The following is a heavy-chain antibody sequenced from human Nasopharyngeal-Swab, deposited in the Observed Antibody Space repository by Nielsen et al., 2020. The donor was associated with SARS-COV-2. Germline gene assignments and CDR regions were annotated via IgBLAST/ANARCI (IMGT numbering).Heavy chain of an antibody. J-gene: IGHJ6*03. CDR3: ARLSGSFYMDV. CDR2: IYSCGST. Sequence: VRQPPGKGLEWVSVIYSCGSTYYADSVKGRFTISRHNSKNTLYLQMNSLRAEDTAVYYCARLSGSFYMDVWGKGTTVTVSS. D-gene: IGHD3-10*01. V-gene: IGHV3-53*04.